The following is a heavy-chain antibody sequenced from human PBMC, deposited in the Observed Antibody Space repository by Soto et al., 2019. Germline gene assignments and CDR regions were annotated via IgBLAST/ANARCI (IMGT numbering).Heavy chain of an antibody. CDR3: AREGAVSNYGMDV. Sequence: EVQLLESGGGLVQPGGSLRLSCTASGFTVSSNYMSWVRQAPGKGLEWVSVIYSGGSTYYADSVKGRFTISRDNSKNTLYLQMNSLRAEDTAVYYCAREGAVSNYGMDVWGQGTTVTVSS. CDR1: GFTVSSNY. J-gene: IGHJ6*02. V-gene: IGHV3-53*01. CDR2: IYSGGST.